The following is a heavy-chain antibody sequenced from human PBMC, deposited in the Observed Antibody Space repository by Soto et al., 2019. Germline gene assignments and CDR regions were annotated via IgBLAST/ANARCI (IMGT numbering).Heavy chain of an antibody. D-gene: IGHD6-6*01. CDR3: ARVEYSEYSSSSGPSAVDS. Sequence: KTXETLFLTCAVSGGSISSSNWWSWVRQPPGKGLEWIGEIYHSGSTNYNPSLKSRVTISVDKSKNQFSLKLSSVTAADTAVYYCARVEYSEYSSSSGPSAVDSWGQGPLVTVSS. V-gene: IGHV4-4*02. CDR2: IYHSGST. CDR1: GGSISSSNW. J-gene: IGHJ4*02.